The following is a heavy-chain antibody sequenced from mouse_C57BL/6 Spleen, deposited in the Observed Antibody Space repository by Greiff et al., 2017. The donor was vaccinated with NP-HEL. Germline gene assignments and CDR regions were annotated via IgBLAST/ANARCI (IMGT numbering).Heavy chain of an antibody. CDR1: GFTFSSYA. J-gene: IGHJ2*01. V-gene: IGHV5-9-1*02. CDR3: TRGALYGNSFDY. D-gene: IGHD2-10*02. CDR2: ISSGGDYI. Sequence: EVMLVESGEGLVKPGGSLKLSCAASGFTFSSYAMSWVRQTPEKRLEWVAYISSGGDYIYYADTVKGRFTISRDNARNTLYLQMSSLKSEDTAMYYCTRGALYGNSFDYWGQGTTLTVSS.